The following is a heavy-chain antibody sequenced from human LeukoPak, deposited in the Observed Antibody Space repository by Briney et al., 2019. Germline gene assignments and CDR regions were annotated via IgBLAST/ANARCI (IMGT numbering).Heavy chain of an antibody. CDR1: GFTFSSYA. CDR3: AAARGYYYDAFDI. D-gene: IGHD5-12*01. V-gene: IGHV3-64*04. Sequence: GGSLRLSCSASGFTFSSYAMHWVRQAPGKGLEYVSAISSNGGSTYYADSVKGRFTISRDNSKDTLYLQMNSLRAEDTAVYYCAAARGYYYDAFDIWGQGTMVTVSS. CDR2: ISSNGGST. J-gene: IGHJ3*02.